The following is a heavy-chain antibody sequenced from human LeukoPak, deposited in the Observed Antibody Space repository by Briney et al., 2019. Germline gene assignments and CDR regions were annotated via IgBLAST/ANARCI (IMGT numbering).Heavy chain of an antibody. J-gene: IGHJ5*02. Sequence: PPGGSLRLSCAASGSTVSSNYMSWVRQAPGKGLEWVSVMYSGGKTYYADSVKGRFTISRDNSKNTLHLQMNSLRAEDTAVYYCVREGYNNTWYRSWGQGTLVTVSS. CDR1: GSTVSSNY. CDR3: VREGYNNTWYRS. V-gene: IGHV3-53*01. CDR2: MYSGGKT. D-gene: IGHD6-13*01.